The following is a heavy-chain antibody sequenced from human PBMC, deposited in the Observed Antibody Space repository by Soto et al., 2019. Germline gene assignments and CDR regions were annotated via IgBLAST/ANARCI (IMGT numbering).Heavy chain of an antibody. CDR3: ARRGYYGSGMSHYYYGIDV. D-gene: IGHD3-10*01. Sequence: GASVKVSCKASGGTFSSYAISWVRQAPGQGLEWMGGIIPIFGTANYAQKFQGRVTITADESTSTAYMELSSLRSEDTAVYYCARRGYYGSGMSHYYYGIDVWGQGTTVTVSS. V-gene: IGHV1-69*13. CDR2: IIPIFGTA. CDR1: GGTFSSYA. J-gene: IGHJ6*02.